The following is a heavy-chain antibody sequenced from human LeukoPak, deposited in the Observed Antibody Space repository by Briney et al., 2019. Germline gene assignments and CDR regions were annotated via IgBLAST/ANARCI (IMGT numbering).Heavy chain of an antibody. CDR2: ISYDGSNK. CDR3: AKGSITGTTGY. J-gene: IGHJ4*02. Sequence: PGGSLRLSCAASGFTFSSYAMHWVRQAPGKGLEWVAVISYDGSNKYYADSVKGRFTISRDNSKNTLYLQMNSLRAEDTAVYYCAKGSITGTTGYWGQGTLVTVSS. D-gene: IGHD1-7*01. CDR1: GFTFSSYA. V-gene: IGHV3-30-3*01.